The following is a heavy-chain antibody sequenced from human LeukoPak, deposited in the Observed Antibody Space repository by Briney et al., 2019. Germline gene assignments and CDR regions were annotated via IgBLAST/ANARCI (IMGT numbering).Heavy chain of an antibody. CDR3: ASPPRGTITPGG. CDR1: GGTFSSYA. D-gene: IGHD3-16*01. Sequence: GSSVKVSCKASGGTFSSYAISWVRQAPGQGLEWMGRIIPILGIANYAQKFQGRVTITADKSTSTAYMELSSLRSEDTAVYYCASPPRGTITPGGWGQGTLVIVSS. CDR2: IIPILGIA. J-gene: IGHJ4*02. V-gene: IGHV1-69*04.